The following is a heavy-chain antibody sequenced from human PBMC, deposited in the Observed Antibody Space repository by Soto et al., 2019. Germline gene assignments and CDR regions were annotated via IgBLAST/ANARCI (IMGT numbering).Heavy chain of an antibody. CDR1: GVTFSSYS. CDR2: ISGGGYNT. D-gene: IGHD6-13*01. CDR3: AKDLIATTGWPPDTKWLDP. Sequence: EVQLLESGGGLVQPGGSLGLSCAASGVTFSSYSMSWVRQAPGKGLEWVSGISGGGYNTYYAGSVKGRFTISRDNSKNTLYLQTHSLRAEDTGVYYCAKDLIATTGWPPDTKWLDPWGQGTLVTVSS. V-gene: IGHV3-23*01. J-gene: IGHJ5*02.